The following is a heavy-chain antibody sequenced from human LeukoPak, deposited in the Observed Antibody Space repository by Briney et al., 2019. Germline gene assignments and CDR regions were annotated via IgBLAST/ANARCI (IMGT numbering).Heavy chain of an antibody. CDR2: IYSGGST. J-gene: IGHJ6*03. D-gene: IGHD6-13*01. V-gene: IGHV3-53*01. CDR1: GFTVSSNY. CDR3: AKQGIAAAVRYYYMDV. Sequence: ESGGSLRLSCAASGFTVSSNYMSWVRQAPGKGLEWVSVIYSGGSTYYADSVKGRFTISRDNSKNTLYLQMNSLRAEDTAVYYCAKQGIAAAVRYYYMDVWGKGTTVTVSS.